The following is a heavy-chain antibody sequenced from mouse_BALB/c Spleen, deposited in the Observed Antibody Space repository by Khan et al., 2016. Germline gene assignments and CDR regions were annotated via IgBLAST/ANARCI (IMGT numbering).Heavy chain of an antibody. D-gene: IGHD1-1*01. CDR3: ATVITSVIATMWHY. Sequence: QIQLVRSGPELKKPGETVKISCKASGYTFTNFGINWVRQAPGKGLEWMDWINTNTGETTYADDFKGRFAFSLETSASTAYLQINNLKNEDTATYFCATVITSVIATMWHYWGQGTTLTVSS. CDR2: INTNTGET. CDR1: GYTFTNFG. J-gene: IGHJ2*01. V-gene: IGHV9-3-1*01.